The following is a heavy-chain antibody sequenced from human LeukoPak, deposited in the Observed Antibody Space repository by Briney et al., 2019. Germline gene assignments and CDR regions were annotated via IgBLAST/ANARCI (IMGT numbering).Heavy chain of an antibody. D-gene: IGHD4-17*01. Sequence: GGSLRLSCAASGFTFSDYYMSWMRQAPGKGLEWVSDISSSSSYTNYADSVKGRFTISRDNAKNSLYLQMNSLRAEDTAVYYCVRGGRVTTVINYWGQGTLVTVSS. CDR1: GFTFSDYY. V-gene: IGHV3-11*03. CDR3: VRGGRVTTVINY. J-gene: IGHJ4*02. CDR2: ISSSSSYT.